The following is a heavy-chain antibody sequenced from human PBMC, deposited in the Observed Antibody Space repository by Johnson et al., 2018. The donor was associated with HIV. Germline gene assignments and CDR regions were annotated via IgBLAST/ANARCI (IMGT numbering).Heavy chain of an antibody. D-gene: IGHD6-19*01. CDR2: ISYDGSNK. Sequence: QVQLVESGGGVVQPGRSLRLSCAASGITFSDYAMPWVRQAPGKGLEWVAVISYDGSNKYYADSVKGRFTISRDNSKNTLYLQMNSLRAEDTAVYYCARAGAVGFDAFDIWGQGTMVTVSS. J-gene: IGHJ3*02. V-gene: IGHV3-30-3*01. CDR3: ARAGAVGFDAFDI. CDR1: GITFSDYA.